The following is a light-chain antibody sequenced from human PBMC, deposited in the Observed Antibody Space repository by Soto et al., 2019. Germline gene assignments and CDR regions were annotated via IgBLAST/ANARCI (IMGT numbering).Light chain of an antibody. CDR2: EVS. J-gene: IGLJ2*01. Sequence: QSALTQPASVSGSPGQSITISCTGTSNDVGGYNYVSWYQQHPGKAPKLMIYEVSYRPSGVSNRFSGSKSGNTASLTISGLQAEDEADYYCSSYTSSSTLDVFGGGTKVTVL. CDR3: SSYTSSSTLDV. V-gene: IGLV2-14*01. CDR1: SNDVGGYNY.